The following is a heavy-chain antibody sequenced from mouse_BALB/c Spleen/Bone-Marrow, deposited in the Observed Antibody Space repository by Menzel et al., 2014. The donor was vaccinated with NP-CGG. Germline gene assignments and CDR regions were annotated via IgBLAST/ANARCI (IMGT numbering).Heavy chain of an antibody. V-gene: IGHV14-3*02. CDR2: IDPANGNT. D-gene: IGHD1-1*01. CDR1: GFNIKDTY. Sequence: EVQLVESGAELVKPGASVKLSCTASGFNIKDTYMHWVKQRPEQGLEWIGRIDPANGNTKYDPKFQGKATITADTSSNKAYLQLSSLTSKDTAVYYCAREYARSYGTGYFDVWVAGTPVTVAS. J-gene: IGHJ1*01. CDR3: AREYARSYGTGYFDV.